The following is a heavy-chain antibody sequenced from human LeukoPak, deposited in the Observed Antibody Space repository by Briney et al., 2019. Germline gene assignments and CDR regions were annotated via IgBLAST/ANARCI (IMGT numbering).Heavy chain of an antibody. J-gene: IGHJ4*02. CDR1: GYSFNSQG. CDR2: INTNTGNP. D-gene: IGHD5-12*01. CDR3: ARDGSGYDLH. Sequence: ASVKVSCKASGYSFNSQGMNWVRQAPGQGLEWMGWINTNTGNPTYAQGFTGRFVFSLDTSVSTAYLQISSLKAEDTAVYYCARDGSGYDLHWGQGTLVTVSS. V-gene: IGHV7-4-1*02.